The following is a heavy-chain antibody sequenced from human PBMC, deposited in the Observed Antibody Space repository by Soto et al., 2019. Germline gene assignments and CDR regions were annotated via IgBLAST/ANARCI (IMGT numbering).Heavy chain of an antibody. CDR1: GGSISSGGYY. CDR2: IYYSGST. CDR3: ARASQGGSGRGNWFDP. V-gene: IGHV4-31*03. Sequence: QVQLQESGPGLVKPSQTLSLTCTVSGGSISSGGYYWSWIRQHSGKGLEWIGYIYYSGSTYYNPSLKSRVTISVDTSKNQFSLKLSSVTAADTAVYYCARASQGGSGRGNWFDPWGQGTLVTVSS. J-gene: IGHJ5*02. D-gene: IGHD2-15*01.